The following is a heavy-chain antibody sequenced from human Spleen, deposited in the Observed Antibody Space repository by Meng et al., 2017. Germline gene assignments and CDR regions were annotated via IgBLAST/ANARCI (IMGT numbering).Heavy chain of an antibody. CDR3: ARDRDVGRYSSSWYPIDY. D-gene: IGHD6-13*01. J-gene: IGHJ4*02. V-gene: IGHV1-18*04. Sequence: ASVKVSCKASGYTLTGHYMHWVRQAPGQGLEWMGWISAYNGNTNYAQKLQGRVTMTTDTSTSTAYMELRSLRSDDTAVYYCARDRDVGRYSSSWYPIDYWGQGTLVTVSS. CDR2: ISAYNGNT. CDR1: GYTLTGHY.